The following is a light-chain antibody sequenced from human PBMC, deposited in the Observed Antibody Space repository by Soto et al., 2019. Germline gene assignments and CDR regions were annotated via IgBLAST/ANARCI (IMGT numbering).Light chain of an antibody. CDR2: DAS. CDR3: QQYDNLPPTWT. V-gene: IGKV1-33*01. Sequence: DIQMTQSPSSLSASVGDRVTITCQASQDINNYLNWYQQTPGKAPKLLIYDASNLETGVPSRFSASGSGTHFTFTISNLQPEDIATYYCQQYDNLPPTWTFGQGTKVEIE. J-gene: IGKJ1*01. CDR1: QDINNY.